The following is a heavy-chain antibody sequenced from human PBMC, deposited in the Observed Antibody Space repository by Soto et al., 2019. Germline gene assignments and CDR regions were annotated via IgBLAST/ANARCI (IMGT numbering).Heavy chain of an antibody. D-gene: IGHD3-10*01. CDR1: GFTVSSNY. CDR2: IYSGGST. V-gene: IGHV3-53*01. Sequence: GGSLRLSCAASGFTVSSNYMSWFRQAPGKGLEWVSVIYSGGSTYYADSVKGRFTISRDNSKNTLYLQMNSLRAEDTAVYYCARDQFRRMVRGVIGWHYYYGMDVWGQGTTVTVSS. CDR3: ARDQFRRMVRGVIGWHYYYGMDV. J-gene: IGHJ6*02.